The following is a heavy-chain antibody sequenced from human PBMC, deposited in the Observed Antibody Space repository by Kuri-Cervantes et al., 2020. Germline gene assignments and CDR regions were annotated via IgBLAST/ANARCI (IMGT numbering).Heavy chain of an antibody. Sequence: ETLSLTCAASGFTFSSSAMSWVRQAPGKGLEWVSTISGGYGSTYHADSVKGRFTISRDNSKNTLYLQMNSPRVEDTAVYYCAKGGWYGAFDIWGQGTMVTVSS. J-gene: IGHJ3*02. V-gene: IGHV3-23*01. D-gene: IGHD6-19*01. CDR2: ISGGYGST. CDR1: GFTFSSSA. CDR3: AKGGWYGAFDI.